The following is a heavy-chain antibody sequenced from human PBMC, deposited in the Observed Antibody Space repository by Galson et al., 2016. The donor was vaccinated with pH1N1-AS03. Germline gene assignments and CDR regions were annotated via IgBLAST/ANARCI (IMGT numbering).Heavy chain of an antibody. CDR2: IYPGDSDT. V-gene: IGHV5-51*01. D-gene: IGHD3-16*02. J-gene: IGHJ3*01. Sequence: QSGAEVKEPGESLKISCKGSGSRFTRYWIAWVRQVPGKGLEWMGIIYPGDSDTRYSPSFQGHATMSADKSFNTVYLNCGSLKASDTAMYYCARPLSSMITMGGLIVPEAFDAWGQGTMLTVSS. CDR1: GSRFTRYW. CDR3: ARPLSSMITMGGLIVPEAFDA.